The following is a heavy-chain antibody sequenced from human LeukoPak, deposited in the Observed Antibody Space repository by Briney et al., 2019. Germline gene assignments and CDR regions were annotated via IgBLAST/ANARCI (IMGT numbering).Heavy chain of an antibody. D-gene: IGHD1-1*01. J-gene: IGHJ4*02. Sequence: PSETLSLTCSVSGGSISTTNYYWGWIRQPPGKGLEWIGGIYYTGDTYYNSSLESRVTISVDTSRTQFSLKLNSVTAADTAVYYCARSSPNWPFDYWGQGTLVTVSS. CDR2: IYYTGDT. CDR1: GGSISTTNYY. V-gene: IGHV4-39*07. CDR3: ARSSPNWPFDY.